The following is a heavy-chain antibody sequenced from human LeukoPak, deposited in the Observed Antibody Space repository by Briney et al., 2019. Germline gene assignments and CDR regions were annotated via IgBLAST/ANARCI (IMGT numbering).Heavy chain of an antibody. CDR3: TTRPLYQSFDY. CDR2: IIPIFGTA. Sequence: SVKVSCKASGGTFSSYAISWVRQAPGQGLEWMGGIIPIFGTANYAQKFQGRVTITADESTSTAFMELSSLRSEDTAVYYCTTRPLYQSFDYWGQGTLVTVSS. J-gene: IGHJ4*02. D-gene: IGHD2-2*01. CDR1: GGTFSSYA. V-gene: IGHV1-69*13.